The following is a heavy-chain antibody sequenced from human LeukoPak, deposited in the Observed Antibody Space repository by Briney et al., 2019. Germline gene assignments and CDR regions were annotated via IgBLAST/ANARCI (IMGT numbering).Heavy chain of an antibody. Sequence: SGPTLVNPTQTLTLTCTFSGFSLSTSEVGVGWIRQPPGKALEWLALIYWNGNKFYSPSLKSRLTTTKDTSRNQVVLTMTNMDPVDTATYYCAHQANIGGWYPFDYWGQGALVTVSS. J-gene: IGHJ4*02. CDR2: IYWNGNK. D-gene: IGHD6-19*01. CDR1: GFSLSTSEVG. V-gene: IGHV2-5*01. CDR3: AHQANIGGWYPFDY.